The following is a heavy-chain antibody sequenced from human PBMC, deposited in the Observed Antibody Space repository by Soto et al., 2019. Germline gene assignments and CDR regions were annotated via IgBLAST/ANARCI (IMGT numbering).Heavy chain of an antibody. V-gene: IGHV1-69*08. Sequence: QVQLVQSGAEVKKPGSSVKVSCKASGGTFSSYTISWVRQAPGQGLEWMGRIIPILGIANYAQKFQGRVTITADKSSSTAYMELSSLRSEDTAVYYCARDLRPAGAGRNQDAFDIWGQGTMVTVSS. CDR2: IIPILGIA. CDR3: ARDLRPAGAGRNQDAFDI. CDR1: GGTFSSYT. D-gene: IGHD6-19*01. J-gene: IGHJ3*02.